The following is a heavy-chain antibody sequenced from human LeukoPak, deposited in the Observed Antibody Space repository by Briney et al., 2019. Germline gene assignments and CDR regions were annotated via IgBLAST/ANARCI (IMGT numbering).Heavy chain of an antibody. V-gene: IGHV3-23*01. CDR2: IGVSDGNT. J-gene: IGHJ6*03. CDR3: ARRALYELSYYMDV. D-gene: IGHD2-2*01. Sequence: SWIRQAPGKGLEWVSTIGVSDGNTYYADSVKGRLTISRDNAKNSLYLQMNSLRAEDTAVYYCARRALYELSYYMDVWGKGTTVTVSS.